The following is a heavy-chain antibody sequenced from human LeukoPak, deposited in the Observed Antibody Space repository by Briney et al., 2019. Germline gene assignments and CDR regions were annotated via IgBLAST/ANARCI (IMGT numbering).Heavy chain of an antibody. CDR2: IYSGGST. D-gene: IGHD3-9*01. V-gene: IGHV3-53*01. J-gene: IGHJ4*02. CDR1: GFAVNSNY. CDR3: ARSPDFDWLYFDY. Sequence: GGSLRLSCAASGFAVNSNYMTWVRQAPGKGLKWVSIIYSGGSTYYADSVKGRFTISRDNSKNTLYLQMNSLRAEDTAVYYCARSPDFDWLYFDYWGQGTLVTVSS.